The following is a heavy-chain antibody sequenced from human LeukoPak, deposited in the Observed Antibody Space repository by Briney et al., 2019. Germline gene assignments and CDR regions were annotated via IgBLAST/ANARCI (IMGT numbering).Heavy chain of an antibody. CDR1: GYSFTGYY. V-gene: IGHV1-2*02. Sequence: ASMKVSCKASGYSFTGYYMHWVRQAPGQGLEWMGWINPNGGGTHYAQKFQGRVTMTRDTSITTAYMELSRLRSDDTAVYCCAREGYADLDYWGQGTLVTVSS. CDR3: AREGYADLDY. CDR2: INPNGGGT. J-gene: IGHJ4*02. D-gene: IGHD3-16*01.